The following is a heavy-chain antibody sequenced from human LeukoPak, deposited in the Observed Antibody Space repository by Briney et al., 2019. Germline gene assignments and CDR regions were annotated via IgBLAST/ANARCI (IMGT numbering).Heavy chain of an antibody. CDR2: INHSGST. J-gene: IGHJ4*02. CDR3: VRQYYYDSSGFYPLDY. D-gene: IGHD3-22*01. Sequence: PSETLSLTCAVYGGSFSGYYWSWIRQPPGKGLEWIGEINHSGSTKYNPSLKSRVTMSVDTSKNQFSLKLSSVTAADTAVYYCVRQYYYDSSGFYPLDYWGQGTLVTVSS. CDR1: GGSFSGYY. V-gene: IGHV4-34*01.